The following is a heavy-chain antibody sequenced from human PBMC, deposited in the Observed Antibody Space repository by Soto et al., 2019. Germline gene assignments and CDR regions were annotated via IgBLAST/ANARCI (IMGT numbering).Heavy chain of an antibody. D-gene: IGHD3-22*01. CDR2: IVVGSGNT. CDR3: AAEPYYDSSGYPSYYSYGMDV. J-gene: IGHJ6*02. V-gene: IGHV1-58*01. CDR1: GFTFTSSA. Sequence: QMQLVQSGPEVKKPGTSVKVSCKASGFTFTSSAVQWVRQARGQRLEWIGWIVVGSGNTNYAQKFQERVTITRDMYTSTAYMELSSLSSEDTAVYYCAAEPYYDSSGYPSYYSYGMDVWGQGTTVTVSS.